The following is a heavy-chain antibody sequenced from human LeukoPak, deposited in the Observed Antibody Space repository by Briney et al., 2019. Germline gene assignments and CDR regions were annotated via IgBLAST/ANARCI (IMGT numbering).Heavy chain of an antibody. CDR1: GYTFTSYY. CDR2: INPSGGST. D-gene: IGHD3-3*01. J-gene: IGHJ5*02. V-gene: IGHV1-46*01. Sequence: ASVKVSCKASGYTFTSYYMHWVRQAPGQGLEWMGIINPSGGSTSYAQKFQGRVTMTRDTSTSTVYMELSSLRSEDTAVYYCARDKAGDFWSGSSGFDPWGQGTLVTVSS. CDR3: ARDKAGDFWSGSSGFDP.